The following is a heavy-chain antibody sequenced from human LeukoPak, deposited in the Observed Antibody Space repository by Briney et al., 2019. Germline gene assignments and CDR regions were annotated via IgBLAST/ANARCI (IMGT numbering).Heavy chain of an antibody. CDR1: GFTFSDYY. CDR2: ISSSGSTI. V-gene: IGHV3-11*01. J-gene: IGHJ6*02. D-gene: IGHD3-16*01. Sequence: GGSLRLSCAASGFTFSDYYMSWIRQAPGKGLEWVSYISSSGSTIYYADSVKGRFTISRDNAKNSLYLQMNSLRAEDTAVYYCARDASYDYVWGSYSPLTYYGMDVWGQGTTVTVSS. CDR3: ARDASYDYVWGSYSPLTYYGMDV.